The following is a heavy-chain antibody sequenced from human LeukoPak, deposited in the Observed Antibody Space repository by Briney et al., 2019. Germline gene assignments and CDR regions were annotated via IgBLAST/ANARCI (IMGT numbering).Heavy chain of an antibody. Sequence: PGGSLRLSCAASGFTFGNYGMSWVRQAPGKGLEWVSGINWNGGSTGYADSVEGRFTISRDNAKNSLYLQMNSLRAEDTALYYCARAGLYNWNYEGTAYFDYWGQGTLVTVSS. CDR2: INWNGGST. D-gene: IGHD1-7*01. CDR3: ARAGLYNWNYEGTAYFDY. J-gene: IGHJ4*02. CDR1: GFTFGNYG. V-gene: IGHV3-20*04.